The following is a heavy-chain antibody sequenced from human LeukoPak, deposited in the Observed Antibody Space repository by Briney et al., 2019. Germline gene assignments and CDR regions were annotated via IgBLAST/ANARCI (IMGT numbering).Heavy chain of an antibody. CDR3: VREEDGYTYFDY. J-gene: IGHJ4*02. CDR2: IWYDGSNK. CDR1: GFTFSSYG. Sequence: GRSLRLSCAASGFTFSSYGMHWVRQAPGKGLEWVAVIWYDGSNKYYADSVKGRFTISRDNSKNTLYLQMNSLRAEDTAVYYCVREEDGYTYFDYWGQGTLVTVSS. V-gene: IGHV3-33*01. D-gene: IGHD5-24*01.